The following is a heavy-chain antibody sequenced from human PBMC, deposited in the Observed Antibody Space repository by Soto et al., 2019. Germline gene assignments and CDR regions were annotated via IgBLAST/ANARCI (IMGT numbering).Heavy chain of an antibody. Sequence: LSLTCAVSGGSISSSNWWSWVRQPPGKGLEWIGEIYHSGSTNYNPSLKSRVTISVDKSKNQFSLKLSSVTAADTAVYYCARVNTAMANHRLDYWGQGTLVTVSS. J-gene: IGHJ4*02. CDR2: IYHSGST. V-gene: IGHV4-4*02. CDR1: GGSISSSNW. CDR3: ARVNTAMANHRLDY. D-gene: IGHD5-18*01.